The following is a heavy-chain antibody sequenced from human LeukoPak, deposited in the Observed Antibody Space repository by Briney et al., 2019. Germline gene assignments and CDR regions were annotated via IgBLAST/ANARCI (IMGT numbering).Heavy chain of an antibody. CDR1: GFTFSSYA. CDR3: ARDGEYSSSSSSYYMDV. D-gene: IGHD6-6*01. V-gene: IGHV3-23*01. J-gene: IGHJ6*03. Sequence: GGSLRLSCAASGFTFSSYAMSWVRQAPGKGLEWVSAISSSGGSTYYADSVKGRFTISRDNSKNTLYLQMNSLRAEDTAVYYCARDGEYSSSSSSYYMDVWGKGTTVTVSS. CDR2: ISSSGGST.